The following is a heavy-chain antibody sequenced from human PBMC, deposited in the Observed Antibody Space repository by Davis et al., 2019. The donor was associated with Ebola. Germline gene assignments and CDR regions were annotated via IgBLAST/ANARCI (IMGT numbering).Heavy chain of an antibody. V-gene: IGHV3-7*01. J-gene: IGHJ6*02. CDR1: GFTFSSYW. D-gene: IGHD3-10*01. Sequence: GESLKISCAASGFTFSSYWMSWVRQAPGKGLEWVANIKQDGSEKYYVDSVKGRFTISRDNAKNSLYLQMNSLRAEDTAVYYCASSAGNYYYYGMDVWGQGTTVTVSS. CDR2: IKQDGSEK. CDR3: ASSAGNYYYYGMDV.